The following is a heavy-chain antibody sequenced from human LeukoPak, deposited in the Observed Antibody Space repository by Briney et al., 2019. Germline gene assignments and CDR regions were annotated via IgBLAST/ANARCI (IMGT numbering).Heavy chain of an antibody. CDR1: GFTFSSYE. V-gene: IGHV3-53*04. Sequence: GGSLRLSCAASGFTFSSYEMNWVRQAPGKGLEWVSVIYSGGSTYYADSVKGRFTISRHNSKNTLYLQMDSLRDEDTAVYYCARGDFWSGYYTGLYWGQGTLVTVSS. CDR3: ARGDFWSGYYTGLY. CDR2: IYSGGST. J-gene: IGHJ4*02. D-gene: IGHD3-3*01.